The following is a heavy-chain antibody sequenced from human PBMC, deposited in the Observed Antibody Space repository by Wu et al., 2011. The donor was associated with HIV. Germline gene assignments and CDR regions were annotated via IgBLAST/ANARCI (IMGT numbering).Heavy chain of an antibody. CDR3: AMGPQPTSSWYLNAFDY. Sequence: QVQLMQSGAEVQKPGSSVKVSCKISGGTFSSYGVSWVRQAPGQGLEWMGRIIPIFSSTKYAQKFKGRVTITRDISISTAYMELSSLRSEDTAVYYCAMGPQPTSSWYLNAFDYWGQGTLVTVSS. CDR2: IIPIFSST. CDR1: GGTFSSYG. J-gene: IGHJ4*02. V-gene: IGHV1-69*05. D-gene: IGHD6-13*01.